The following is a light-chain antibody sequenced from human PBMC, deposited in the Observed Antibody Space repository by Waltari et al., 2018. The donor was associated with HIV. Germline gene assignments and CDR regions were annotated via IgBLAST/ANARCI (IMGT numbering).Light chain of an antibody. Sequence: GDRIPITCRARQDINTVLAWYQQKPGRAPKLRVYAASTLQSGVSSRFSGSGSGTDFTLTINSRQPEDCATYYCQQLNSDPVTFGGGTKVEI. V-gene: IGKV1-9*01. J-gene: IGKJ4*01. CDR1: QDINTV. CDR3: QQLNSDPVT. CDR2: AAS.